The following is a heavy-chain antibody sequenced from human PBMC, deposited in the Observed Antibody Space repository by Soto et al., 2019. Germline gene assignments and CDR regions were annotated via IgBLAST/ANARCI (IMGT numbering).Heavy chain of an antibody. CDR2: IIGSGGTP. V-gene: IGHV3-23*01. J-gene: IGHJ6*02. D-gene: IGHD5-12*01. CDR1: GFTFDIYA. Sequence: EVKLLESGGGLVQPGGSLRLSCAASGFTFDIYAMSWVRQAPGKGLEWVSTIIGSGGTPYYADSVKGRFTISRDNSKNTLYVQMNSLRADDTAEYYCEKHSGYDHYYDMDVWGQGTTVTVSS. CDR3: EKHSGYDHYYDMDV.